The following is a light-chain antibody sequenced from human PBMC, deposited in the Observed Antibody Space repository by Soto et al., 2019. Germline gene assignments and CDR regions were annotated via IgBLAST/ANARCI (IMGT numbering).Light chain of an antibody. CDR3: ASYTSTDNYVV. CDR1: SSDVGGYNY. CDR2: EVS. J-gene: IGLJ2*01. V-gene: IGLV2-14*01. Sequence: QSALTQTASVSGSPGQSITISCTGTSSDVGGYNYVSWYQQHPGKAPKLIIYEVSNRPSGVSYRFSGSKSGNTASLTISGLQAEDEANYYCASYTSTDNYVVLGGGTKVNVL.